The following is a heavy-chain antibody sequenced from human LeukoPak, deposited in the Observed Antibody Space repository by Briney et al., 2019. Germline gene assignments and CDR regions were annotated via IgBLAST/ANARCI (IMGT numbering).Heavy chain of an antibody. CDR1: GDSISSSTYY. J-gene: IGHJ3*02. D-gene: IGHD6-19*01. CDR2: ISHSGST. CDR3: ARVPEWLVLPAHAFDI. Sequence: PSETLSLTCNVSGDSISSSTYYWGWIRQPPGKGLEWIGSISHSGSTYYNSSLKSRVTISVDTSKNQFSLKLSSVTAADTAVYYCARVPEWLVLPAHAFDIWGQGTMVTVSS. V-gene: IGHV4-39*07.